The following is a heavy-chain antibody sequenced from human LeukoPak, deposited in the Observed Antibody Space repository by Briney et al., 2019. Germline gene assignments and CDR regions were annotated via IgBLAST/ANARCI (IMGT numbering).Heavy chain of an antibody. CDR3: ASVPMMDAFDI. D-gene: IGHD3-22*01. Sequence: GGSLRLSCAASGFTFSSYAMSWVRQAPGKGLEWVSYISSSGSTIYYADSVKGRFTISRDNAKDSLYLQMNSLRAEDTAVYYCASVPMMDAFDIWGQGTMVTVSS. CDR2: ISSSGSTI. CDR1: GFTFSSYA. V-gene: IGHV3-48*03. J-gene: IGHJ3*02.